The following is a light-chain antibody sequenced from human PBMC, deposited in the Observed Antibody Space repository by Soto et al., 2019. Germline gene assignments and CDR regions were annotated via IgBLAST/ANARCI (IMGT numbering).Light chain of an antibody. J-gene: IGKJ1*01. CDR1: QSISSW. CDR2: DAS. Sequence: QMSQSPSTVSATLGDSVPITCRDSQSISSWSAWYQQKPGKAPKLLIYDASSLESGVPSRFSGSGSGTEFTLTISSLQPDDFATYYCQQYNSYSWTFGQGAKVDIK. CDR3: QQYNSYSWT. V-gene: IGKV1-5*01.